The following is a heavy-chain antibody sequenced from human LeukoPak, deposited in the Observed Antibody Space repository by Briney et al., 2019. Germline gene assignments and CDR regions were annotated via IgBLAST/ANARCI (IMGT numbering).Heavy chain of an antibody. CDR2: MNPNSGNT. D-gene: IGHD3-22*01. CDR1: GYTFTSYD. Sequence: ASVKVSCKASGYTFTSYDINWVRQATGQGLEWMGWMNPNSGNTGYAQKFQGRVTMTRNTSISTAYMELSSLRSEDTAVYYCARAPRRLYDSSGYYPPPEYWGQGTLVTVS. CDR3: ARAPRRLYDSSGYYPPPEY. J-gene: IGHJ4*02. V-gene: IGHV1-8*01.